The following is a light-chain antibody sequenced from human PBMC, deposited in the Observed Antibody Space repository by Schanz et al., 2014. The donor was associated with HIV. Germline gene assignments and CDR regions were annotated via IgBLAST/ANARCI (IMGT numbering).Light chain of an antibody. J-gene: IGKJ4*01. CDR1: QSVSSNY. V-gene: IGKV3-20*01. CDR2: GAS. CDR3: QQPASYPLT. Sequence: EIVLTQSPGTLSLSPGERATLSCRASQSVSSNYLAWYQQKVGQAPRLLINGASNRATGVPGRFSGSGSGTDFTLTISSLQPEDFATYYCQQPASYPLTFGGGTKVEIK.